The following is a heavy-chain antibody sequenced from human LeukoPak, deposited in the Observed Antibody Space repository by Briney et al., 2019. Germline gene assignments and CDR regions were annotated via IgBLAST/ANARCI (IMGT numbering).Heavy chain of an antibody. CDR1: GGPFSGYY. V-gene: IGHV4-34*01. CDR3: ARGRASYDFWSGYLFDY. Sequence: SETLSLTCAVYGGPFSGYYRTWICQPPGKGLEWIGEISHSGSTNYNPSLKSRVTISVDTSKNQFSLKLSSVTAADTAVYYCARGRASYDFWSGYLFDYWGQGTLVTVSS. J-gene: IGHJ4*02. CDR2: ISHSGST. D-gene: IGHD3-3*01.